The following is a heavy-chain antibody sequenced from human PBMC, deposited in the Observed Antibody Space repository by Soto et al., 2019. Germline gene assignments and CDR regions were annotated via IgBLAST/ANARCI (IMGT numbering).Heavy chain of an antibody. Sequence: NPSETLSLTCTVSGGSISSGDYYWSWIRQPPGKGLEWIGYIYYSGSTYYNPSLKSRVTISVDTYKNQFSLKLSSVTAADTAVYYCASDHYDILTGYYNTLGNWGQGTLVTVSS. CDR2: IYYSGST. V-gene: IGHV4-30-4*01. CDR3: ASDHYDILTGYYNTLGN. CDR1: GGSISSGDYY. J-gene: IGHJ4*02. D-gene: IGHD3-9*01.